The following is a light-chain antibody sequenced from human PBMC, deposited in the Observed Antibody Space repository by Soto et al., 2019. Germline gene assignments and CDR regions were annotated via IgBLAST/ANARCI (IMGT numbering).Light chain of an antibody. CDR2: AAS. CDR1: QSVSSN. CDR3: QQYGVWRPYT. Sequence: VMTQSPATLSVSPGERATLSCRASQSVSSNLAWYQQKPGQAPRLLIYAASTRATGIPARFSGSGSETEFTLTISSLQSEDFAVYYCQQYGVWRPYTFGQGTKLEIK. V-gene: IGKV3-15*01. J-gene: IGKJ2*01.